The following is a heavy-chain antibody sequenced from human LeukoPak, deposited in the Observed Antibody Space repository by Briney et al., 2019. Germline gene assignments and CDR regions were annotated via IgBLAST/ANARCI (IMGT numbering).Heavy chain of an antibody. Sequence: ASVTVSCKASGYTFPSYFMHWVRQAPGQGLEWMGIINPTGGSTTYAQKFQGRVTMTRDTSTSTVYMELSSLRSDDTAVYYCARTAARRFDYWGQGTLVTVSS. J-gene: IGHJ4*02. CDR1: GYTFPSYF. V-gene: IGHV1-46*01. D-gene: IGHD6-6*01. CDR2: INPTGGST. CDR3: ARTAARRFDY.